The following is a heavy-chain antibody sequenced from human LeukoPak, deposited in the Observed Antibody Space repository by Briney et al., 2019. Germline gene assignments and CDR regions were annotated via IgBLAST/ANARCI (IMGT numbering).Heavy chain of an antibody. Sequence: ASVTVSCKASGYTFPSYFMHWVRQAPGQGLEWMGIINPTGGSTTYAQKFQGRVTMTRDTSTSTVYMELSSLRSDDTAVYYCARTAARRFDYWGQGTLVTVSS. J-gene: IGHJ4*02. CDR1: GYTFPSYF. V-gene: IGHV1-46*01. D-gene: IGHD6-6*01. CDR2: INPTGGST. CDR3: ARTAARRFDY.